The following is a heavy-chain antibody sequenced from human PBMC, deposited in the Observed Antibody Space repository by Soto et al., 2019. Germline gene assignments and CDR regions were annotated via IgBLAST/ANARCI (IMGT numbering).Heavy chain of an antibody. CDR2: ISGLGNRV. J-gene: IGHJ3*02. V-gene: IGHV3-23*01. CDR1: GFTFNKHA. D-gene: IGHD3-16*01. CDR3: AKAELGMDALDI. Sequence: EVPLLESGGELVQPGGSLRLSCAASGFTFNKHAMNWVRQAPGKGLEWVSSISGLGNRVSYADSVKGRFTISRENSKNPVYLPMSSLRVEDTAIFYCAKAELGMDALDIWGPGTMVTVSS.